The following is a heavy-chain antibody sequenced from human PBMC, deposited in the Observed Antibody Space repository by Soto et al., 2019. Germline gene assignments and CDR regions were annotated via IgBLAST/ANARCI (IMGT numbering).Heavy chain of an antibody. D-gene: IGHD3-10*01. Sequence: GGSLRLSCAASGFTFSSYGMHWVRQAPGKGLEWVAVIWYDGSNKYYADSVKGRFTISRDNSKNTLYLQMNSLRAEDTAVYYCAREAPMEVGMDVWGQGTTVTVSS. CDR1: GFTFSSYG. V-gene: IGHV3-33*01. CDR3: AREAPMEVGMDV. CDR2: IWYDGSNK. J-gene: IGHJ6*02.